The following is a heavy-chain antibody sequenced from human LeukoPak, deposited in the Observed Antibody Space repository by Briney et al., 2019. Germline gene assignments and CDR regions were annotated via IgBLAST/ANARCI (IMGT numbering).Heavy chain of an antibody. CDR2: ISAYNGNT. J-gene: IGHJ4*02. CDR1: GYTFTSYG. Sequence: ASVKVSCKASGYTFTSYGISWVRQAPGQGLEWMGWISAYNGNTNYAQKLQGRVTMTTDTSTSTAYMELRSLRSDDTTVYYCARLYYDSSGYSNYFDYWGQGTLVTVSS. D-gene: IGHD3-22*01. V-gene: IGHV1-18*01. CDR3: ARLYYDSSGYSNYFDY.